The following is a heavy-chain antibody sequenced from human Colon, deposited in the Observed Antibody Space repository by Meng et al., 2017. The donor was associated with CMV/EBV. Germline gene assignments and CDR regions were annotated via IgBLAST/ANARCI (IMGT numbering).Heavy chain of an antibody. CDR2: ISGNGDST. V-gene: IGHV3-23*01. D-gene: IGHD2/OR15-2a*01. CDR1: DFTFRNYA. CDR3: ARTPDLGECNKSSQISCSRIDY. J-gene: IGHJ4*02. Sequence: GESLKISCAASDFTFRNYAMTWVRRAPGRGLEAVSSISGNGDSTYYADSVKGRFIVSRVNSENTLFLQMNSLRAEDTAVYYCARTPDLGECNKSSQISCSRIDYWGQGTLVTVSS.